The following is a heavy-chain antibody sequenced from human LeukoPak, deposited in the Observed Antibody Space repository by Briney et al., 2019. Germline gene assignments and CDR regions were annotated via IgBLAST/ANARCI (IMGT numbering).Heavy chain of an antibody. CDR3: ARSLVPAANTYYFDY. CDR1: GYSFTSYW. Sequence: GESLKISCKGSGYSFTSYWIGWVRPMPGKGLEWMGIIYPGDSDTRYSPSFQGQVTISADKSISTAYLQWSSLKASDTAMYYCARSLVPAANTYYFDYWGQGTLVTVSS. D-gene: IGHD2-2*01. V-gene: IGHV5-51*01. J-gene: IGHJ4*02. CDR2: IYPGDSDT.